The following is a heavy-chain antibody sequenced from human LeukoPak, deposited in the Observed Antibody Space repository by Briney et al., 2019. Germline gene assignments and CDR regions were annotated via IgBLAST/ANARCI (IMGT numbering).Heavy chain of an antibody. J-gene: IGHJ3*02. Sequence: PSETLSLTCTVSGGSISSSSYYWGWIRQPPGKGLEWIGSIYYSGSTYYNPSLKSRVTISVDTSKNQFSLKLSSVTAADTAVYYCARFVRRSSTIPSADAFDIWGQGTMVTVSS. CDR3: ARFVRRSSTIPSADAFDI. CDR1: GGSISSSSYY. CDR2: IYYSGST. V-gene: IGHV4-39*07. D-gene: IGHD2-2*01.